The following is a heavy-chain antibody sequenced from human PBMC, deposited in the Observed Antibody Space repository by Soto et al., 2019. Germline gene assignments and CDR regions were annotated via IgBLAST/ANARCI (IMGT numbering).Heavy chain of an antibody. CDR3: ARPTYYYDSSLPFDY. Sequence: QLQLQESGPGLVKPSETLSLTCTVSGGSISSSSYYWGWIRQPPGKGLEWIGSIYYSGSTYYNPSLKSRVTISVDTSKNQFSLKLSSVTAADTAVYYCARPTYYYDSSLPFDYWGQGTLVTVSS. CDR1: GGSISSSSYY. D-gene: IGHD3-22*01. V-gene: IGHV4-39*01. CDR2: IYYSGST. J-gene: IGHJ4*02.